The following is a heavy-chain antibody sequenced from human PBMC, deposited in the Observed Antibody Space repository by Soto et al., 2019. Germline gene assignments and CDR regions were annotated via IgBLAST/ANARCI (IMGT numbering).Heavy chain of an antibody. V-gene: IGHV4-30-2*01. J-gene: IGHJ4*02. CDR1: GGSISSGGYS. CDR3: ARALTTVTTSSHFDY. CDR2: IYHSGST. D-gene: IGHD4-17*01. Sequence: QLQLQESGSGLVKPSQTLSLTCAVSGGSISSGGYSWSWIRQPPGKGLEWIGYIYHSGSTYYNPSLKSRVTISVDRSKNQFSLKLSSVTAADTAVYYCARALTTVTTSSHFDYWGQGTLVTVSS.